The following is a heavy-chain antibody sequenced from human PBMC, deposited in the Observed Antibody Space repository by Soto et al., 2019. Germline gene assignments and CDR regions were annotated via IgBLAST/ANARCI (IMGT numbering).Heavy chain of an antibody. CDR1: GFTFIEYW. Sequence: GGSLRLSSAGSGFTFIEYWMNWVRQGPGKGLDWVAIINQDGGKKDYVDSVKGRFTISRDNAKNSVYLQMNSLRAEDTAVYYCASGYYDRIGYYFDYWGQGISVTVSS. CDR2: INQDGGKK. V-gene: IGHV3-7*01. J-gene: IGHJ4*02. CDR3: ASGYYDRIGYYFDY. D-gene: IGHD3-22*01.